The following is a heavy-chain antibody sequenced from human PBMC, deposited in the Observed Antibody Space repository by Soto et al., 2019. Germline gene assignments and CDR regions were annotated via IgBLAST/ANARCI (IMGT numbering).Heavy chain of an antibody. Sequence: ASVKVSCKASGYTFTSYYMHWVRQAPGQGLEWMGIINPSGGSTSYAQKFQGRVTMTRDTSISTAYMELSRLRPDDTAVYYCARDSYYDILTGYSRNAFDIWGQGTMVTVSS. CDR3: ARDSYYDILTGYSRNAFDI. V-gene: IGHV1-46*01. D-gene: IGHD3-9*01. CDR2: INPSGGST. CDR1: GYTFTSYY. J-gene: IGHJ3*02.